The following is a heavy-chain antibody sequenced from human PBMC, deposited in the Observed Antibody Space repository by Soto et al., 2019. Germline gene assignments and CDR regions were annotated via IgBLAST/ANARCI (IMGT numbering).Heavy chain of an antibody. Sequence: SETLSLTCAVYGGSFSGYYWSWIRQPPGKGLEWIGEINHSGSTNYNPSLKSRVTISVDTSKNQFSLKLSSVTAADTAVYYCARVGEESSSWFFDYWGQGTLVTVSS. D-gene: IGHD6-13*01. J-gene: IGHJ4*02. CDR2: INHSGST. CDR3: ARVGEESSSWFFDY. V-gene: IGHV4-34*01. CDR1: GGSFSGYY.